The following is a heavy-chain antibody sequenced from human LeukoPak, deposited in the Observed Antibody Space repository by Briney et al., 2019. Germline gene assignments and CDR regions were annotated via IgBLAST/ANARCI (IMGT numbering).Heavy chain of an antibody. CDR3: ARGGSYLSAFDI. CDR2: IYRGGNT. D-gene: IGHD1-26*01. V-gene: IGHV3-53*01. Sequence: GGSLRLSCAASGLTVSSNYMTWVRQAPGKGLEWVSVIYRGGNTYYADPLKGRFTISRDTSKNTVYLQMNSLRAEDTAVYYCARGGSYLSAFDIWGQGTMVTVSS. CDR1: GLTVSSNY. J-gene: IGHJ3*02.